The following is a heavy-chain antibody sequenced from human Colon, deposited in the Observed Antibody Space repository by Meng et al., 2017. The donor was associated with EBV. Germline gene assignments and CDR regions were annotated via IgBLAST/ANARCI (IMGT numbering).Heavy chain of an antibody. Sequence: VELQGAVPGLVKPSETLSLPCAVSGDSLSSANWWSWVRQPPGKGLEWIGEIHHNGNTNYNPSLKSRVTISVDKSKNQFVLKVTSVTAADTAVYYCARTAICIGGSCTTWDYWGQGALVTASS. CDR1: GDSLSSANW. J-gene: IGHJ4*02. D-gene: IGHD2-15*01. CDR2: IHHNGNT. CDR3: ARTAICIGGSCTTWDY. V-gene: IGHV4-4*02.